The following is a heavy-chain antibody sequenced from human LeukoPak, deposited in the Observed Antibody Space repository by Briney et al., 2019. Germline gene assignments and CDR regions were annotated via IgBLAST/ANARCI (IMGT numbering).Heavy chain of an antibody. CDR3: ARDANWNYGAFDI. J-gene: IGHJ3*02. CDR1: GGTFSSYA. Sequence: GASVKVSCKASGGTFSSYAISWVRQAPGQGLEWTGGIIPILGTANYAQKFQSRVTITTDESTSTAYMELSSLRSEDTAVYYCARDANWNYGAFDIWGQGTMVTVSS. D-gene: IGHD1-7*01. CDR2: IIPILGTA. V-gene: IGHV1-69*05.